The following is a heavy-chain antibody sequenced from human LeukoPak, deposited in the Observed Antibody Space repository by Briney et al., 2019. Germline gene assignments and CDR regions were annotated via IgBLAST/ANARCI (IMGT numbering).Heavy chain of an antibody. CDR3: ANEIRPNDY. CDR2: ISTGSSTT. CDR1: EFAFSTYN. Sequence: PGGSLRLSCAASEFAFSTYNMNWVRQAPGKGLEWVSYISTGSSTTYYADSVKGRFTISRDNVENSLYLQMNSLRAEDTAVYYCANEIRPNDYWGQGTQVTVSS. D-gene: IGHD4-17*01. J-gene: IGHJ4*02. V-gene: IGHV3-48*01.